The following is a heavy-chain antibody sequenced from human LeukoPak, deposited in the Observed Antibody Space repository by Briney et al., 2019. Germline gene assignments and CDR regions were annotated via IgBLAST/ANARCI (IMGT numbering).Heavy chain of an antibody. D-gene: IGHD1-7*01. V-gene: IGHV1-8*01. CDR3: ARGRQLLD. J-gene: IGHJ4*02. CDR1: GYTCTSYD. CDR2: MNPNSGNT. Sequence: ASVKVSCKTSGYTCTSYDINWVRQATGQGLEWMGWMNPNSGNTGYAQKFQGRITMTRDTSISTAYMELSSLSSEDTAMYYCARGRQLLDWGQGTLVTVSS.